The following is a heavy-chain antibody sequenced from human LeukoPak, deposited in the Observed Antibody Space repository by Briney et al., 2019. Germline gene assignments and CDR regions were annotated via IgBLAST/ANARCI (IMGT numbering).Heavy chain of an antibody. CDR3: ARARDYGDYVYY. J-gene: IGHJ4*02. CDR1: GGTFSSYA. V-gene: IGHV1-69*05. Sequence: SVKVSCKASGGTFSSYAISWVRQAPGQGLEWMGGIIPIFGTANYAQKSQGRVTITMDESTSTAYMELSSLRSEDTAVYYCARARDYGDYVYYWGQGTLVTVSS. D-gene: IGHD4-17*01. CDR2: IIPIFGTA.